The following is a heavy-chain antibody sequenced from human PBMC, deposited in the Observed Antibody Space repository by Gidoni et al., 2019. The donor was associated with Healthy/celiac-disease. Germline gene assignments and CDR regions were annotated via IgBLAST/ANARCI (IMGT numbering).Heavy chain of an antibody. D-gene: IGHD1-26*01. J-gene: IGHJ3*02. CDR2: INHSGST. CDR1: GGSFSGYY. Sequence: QVQLQQWGAGLLKPSETLSLTCAVYGGSFSGYYWSWIRQPPGKGLEWIGEINHSGSTNYNPSLKSRVTISVDTSKNQFSLKLSSVTAADTAVYYCARPGGSYYDDAFDIWGQGTMVTVSS. CDR3: ARPGGSYYDDAFDI. V-gene: IGHV4-34*01.